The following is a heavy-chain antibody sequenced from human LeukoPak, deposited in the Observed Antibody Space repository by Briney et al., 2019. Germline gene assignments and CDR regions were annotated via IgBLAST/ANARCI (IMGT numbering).Heavy chain of an antibody. Sequence: AASVTVSCKASGYTFTSYYMHWVRQAPGQGLEWMGIINPSGGSTSYAQKFQGRVTMTRDTSTSRVYMELSSLRSEDTAVYYCAIIEGYDFWSGYHDYWGQGTLVTVSS. J-gene: IGHJ4*02. D-gene: IGHD3-3*01. V-gene: IGHV1-46*01. CDR1: GYTFTSYY. CDR2: INPSGGST. CDR3: AIIEGYDFWSGYHDY.